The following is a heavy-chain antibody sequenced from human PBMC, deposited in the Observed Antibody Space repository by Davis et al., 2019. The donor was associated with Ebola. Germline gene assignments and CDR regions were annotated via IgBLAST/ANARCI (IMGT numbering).Heavy chain of an antibody. CDR2: INSDGSST. CDR1: GFTFSSYD. J-gene: IGHJ6*02. Sequence: GESLKISCAASGFTFSSYDMHWVRQAPGKGLVWVSRINSDGSSTSYADSVKGRFTISRDNAKNTLYLQMNSLRAEDTAVYYCARERGSYLYYYYGMDVWGQGTTVTVSS. V-gene: IGHV3-74*01. D-gene: IGHD1-26*01. CDR3: ARERGSYLYYYYGMDV.